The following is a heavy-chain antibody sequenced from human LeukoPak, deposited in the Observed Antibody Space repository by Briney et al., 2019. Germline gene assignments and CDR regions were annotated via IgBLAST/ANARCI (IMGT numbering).Heavy chain of an antibody. CDR1: GYTFTGYY. D-gene: IGHD2-2*01. Sequence: ASVKVSCKASGYTFTGYYMHWVRQAPGRGLEWMGWINPNSGGTNYAQEFQGRVTMTRDTSISTAYMELSRLRSDDTAVYYCARLCRGATAWFDPWGQGTLVTVSS. CDR3: ARLCRGATAWFDP. J-gene: IGHJ5*02. CDR2: INPNSGGT. V-gene: IGHV1-2*02.